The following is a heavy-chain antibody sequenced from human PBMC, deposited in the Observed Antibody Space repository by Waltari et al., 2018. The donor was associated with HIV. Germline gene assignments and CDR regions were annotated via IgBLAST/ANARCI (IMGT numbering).Heavy chain of an antibody. V-gene: IGHV4-34*02. J-gene: IGHJ3*01. CDR2: VDHSGGP. CDR3: ARRRIRTTMVIIMTPGVIDV. CDR1: GGSLSNYY. Sequence: QVQLQQWGAGILKPSETLSLTCAVYGGSLSNYYWTWLRQSPEKGLDWIGEVDHSGGPTYNPSLKGRVTVSSDTSKSQFSLKINSVTAADTAVYYCARRRIRTTMVIIMTPGVIDVWGHGTRVTVSS. D-gene: IGHD1-1*01.